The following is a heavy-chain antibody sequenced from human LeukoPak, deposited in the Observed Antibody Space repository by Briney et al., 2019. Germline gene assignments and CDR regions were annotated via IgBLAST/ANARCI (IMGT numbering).Heavy chain of an antibody. CDR2: IKQDGGET. J-gene: IGHJ4*02. D-gene: IGHD2-2*02. Sequence: GGPLRLSCAPSGFIFSTYWMSWVGKAPGRGLEGVANIKQDGGETHYVDSVKGRFTISRDNGRNSMYLQMNSLRAEDTAVYYCAKDYWDIVVVPATICDYWGQGTLVTVSS. V-gene: IGHV3-7*03. CDR1: GFIFSTYW. CDR3: AKDYWDIVVVPATICDY.